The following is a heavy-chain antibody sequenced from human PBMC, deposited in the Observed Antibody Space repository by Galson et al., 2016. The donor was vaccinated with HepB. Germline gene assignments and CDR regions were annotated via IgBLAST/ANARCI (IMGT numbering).Heavy chain of an antibody. CDR3: ATEGMVGLRADDAFDL. CDR2: INPDGGST. D-gene: IGHD1-26*01. J-gene: IGHJ3*01. Sequence: SVKVSCKGSGYTFINYYIHWVRQAPGQGLEWVGLINPDGGSTTIPQKFQGRITMTSDTSSSTVYMDLSSLTCEDTAVYFCATEGMVGLRADDAFDLWGQGTLVTVSS. CDR1: GYTFINYY. V-gene: IGHV1-46*01.